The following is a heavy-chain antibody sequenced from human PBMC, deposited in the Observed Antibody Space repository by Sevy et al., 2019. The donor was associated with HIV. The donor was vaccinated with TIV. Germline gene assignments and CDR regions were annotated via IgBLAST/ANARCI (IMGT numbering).Heavy chain of an antibody. V-gene: IGHV3-23*01. CDR2: ISGSGGST. D-gene: IGHD3-22*01. CDR3: AKGEYYDSSGYYYRGAFDI. Sequence: GGSLRLSCAASGFTFSSYAMSWVRQAPGKGLEWVSAISGSGGSTYYADSGKGRFTISRDNSKNTLYLQMNSLRAEDTAVYYCAKGEYYDSSGYYYRGAFDIWGQGTMVTVSS. CDR1: GFTFSSYA. J-gene: IGHJ3*02.